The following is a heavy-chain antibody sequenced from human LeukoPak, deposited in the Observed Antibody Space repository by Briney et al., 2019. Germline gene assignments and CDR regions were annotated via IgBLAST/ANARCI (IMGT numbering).Heavy chain of an antibody. J-gene: IGHJ4*02. CDR3: ARVPRGGDFWSGNSSKAIDY. Sequence: SQTLSLTCTVSGGSISSGSYYWSWIRQPAGKGLEWIGRIYTSGSTNYNPSLKSRVTISVDTSKNQFSLKLSSVTAADTAVYYCARVPRGGDFWSGNSSKAIDYWGQGTLVTVSS. D-gene: IGHD3-3*01. CDR1: GGSISSGSYY. CDR2: IYTSGST. V-gene: IGHV4-61*02.